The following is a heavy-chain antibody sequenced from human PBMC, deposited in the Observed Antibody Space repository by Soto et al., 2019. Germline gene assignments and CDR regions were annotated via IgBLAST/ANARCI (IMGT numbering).Heavy chain of an antibody. CDR3: VRGPPPAQYFQH. V-gene: IGHV1-8*01. Sequence: ASVKVSCKASGYTFTSYDVNWVRQATGQGLEWMGWMNPNSANTGYAQKFQGRVTMTRNTSISTAYMELSSLRSEDTAVYYCVRGPPPAQYFQHWGPGTLVTVSS. CDR1: GYTFTSYD. J-gene: IGHJ1*01. CDR2: MNPNSANT.